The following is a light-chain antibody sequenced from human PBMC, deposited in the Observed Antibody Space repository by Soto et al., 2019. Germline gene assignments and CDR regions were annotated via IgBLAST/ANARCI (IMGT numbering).Light chain of an antibody. J-gene: IGKJ1*01. CDR3: QQYGSSGT. CDR1: QTVGSN. Sequence: EIVMTQSPATLSVSPCEVATLSCRASQTVGSNLAWYQQKPGQAPRLLIYDASNRATGIPDRFSGSGSGTDFTLTISRLEPEDFAVYYCQQYGSSGTFGQGTKVDIK. V-gene: IGKV3-20*01. CDR2: DAS.